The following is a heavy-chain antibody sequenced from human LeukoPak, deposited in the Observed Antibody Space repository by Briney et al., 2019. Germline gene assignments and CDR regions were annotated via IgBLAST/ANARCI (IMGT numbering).Heavy chain of an antibody. CDR3: AKGSSNVLLWFGELYLFDY. CDR2: ISGSGGST. J-gene: IGHJ4*02. V-gene: IGHV3-23*01. CDR1: GFTFSSYG. D-gene: IGHD3-10*01. Sequence: GGSLRLSCAASGFTFSSYGTSWVRQAPGKGLEWVSAISGSGGSTYYADSVKGRFTISRDNSKNTLYLQMNGLRAEDTAVYYCAKGSSNVLLWFGELYLFDYWGQGTLVTVSS.